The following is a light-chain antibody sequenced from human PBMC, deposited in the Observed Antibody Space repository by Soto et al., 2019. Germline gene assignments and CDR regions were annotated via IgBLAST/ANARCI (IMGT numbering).Light chain of an antibody. CDR2: GNS. CDR1: SSNIGAGYD. Sequence: QSMLTQPPSVSGSPGQRVTISCTGSSSNIGAGYDVHWYQQLPGTAPKLLIYGNSNRPSGVPDRFSSSKSGTSASLAITGLQAEDEADYYCQSYDSSLSGWVFGGGTKVTVL. J-gene: IGLJ3*02. V-gene: IGLV1-40*01. CDR3: QSYDSSLSGWV.